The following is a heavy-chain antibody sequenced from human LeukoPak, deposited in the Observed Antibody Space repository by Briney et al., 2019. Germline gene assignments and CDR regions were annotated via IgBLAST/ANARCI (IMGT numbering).Heavy chain of an antibody. CDR2: IADDGRFT. J-gene: IGHJ3*02. CDR3: VKEANGSDM. CDR1: GFTFSSHP. D-gene: IGHD2-8*01. Sequence: GGSLRLSCAASGFTFSSHPMNWVRQAPGKGLEWVAVIADDGRFTHYADSVKGRFTISRDNSKSTLEMQMNSLRAEDTALYYCVKEANGSDMWGLGTMVTVSS. V-gene: IGHV3-30*04.